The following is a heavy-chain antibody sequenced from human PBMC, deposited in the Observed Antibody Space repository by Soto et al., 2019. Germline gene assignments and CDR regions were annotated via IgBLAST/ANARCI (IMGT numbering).Heavy chain of an antibody. Sequence: QVQLVQSGAEVREPGASVKVSCKTSGYTFSSYGITWVRQAPGQGLEWMGWINDNTGHTIYAMNLEDRLTLSTDTSTSTAYMELRSLKSDDTAVYYCARERKWEPLPYWGQGTLVTVSS. CDR3: ARERKWEPLPY. CDR1: GYTFSSYG. CDR2: INDNTGHT. J-gene: IGHJ4*02. V-gene: IGHV1-18*01. D-gene: IGHD1-26*01.